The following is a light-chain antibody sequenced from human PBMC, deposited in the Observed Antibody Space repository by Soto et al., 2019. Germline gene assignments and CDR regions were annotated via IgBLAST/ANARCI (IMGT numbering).Light chain of an antibody. CDR1: SSNIGSKV. Sequence: QSVLTQPPSASGTPGQRVTISCSGSSSNIGSKVVNWYQQVSGTAPKLLIYSTNQRPSGVPDRFSGSKSGTSASLAISGLQSEDEADYYCATWDDTLDGVVFGGGTKLTGL. CDR3: ATWDDTLDGVV. CDR2: STN. V-gene: IGLV1-44*01. J-gene: IGLJ2*01.